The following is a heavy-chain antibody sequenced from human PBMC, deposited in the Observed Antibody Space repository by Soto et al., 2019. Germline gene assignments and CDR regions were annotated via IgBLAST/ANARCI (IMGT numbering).Heavy chain of an antibody. D-gene: IGHD3-10*01. CDR2: MSDGGST. CDR3: AGGITMVRGVINQPHAVDI. V-gene: IGHV4-34*01. Sequence: PSETLSLTCAVYGGSFSNYYWTWVRQPPGKVLEWIGEMSDGGSTNYSPSLKGRVTMSVDTSKNQFSLKLSSVTAADTAGYYWAGGITMVRGVINQPHAVDIWGHGTTVT. J-gene: IGHJ3*02. CDR1: GGSFSNYY.